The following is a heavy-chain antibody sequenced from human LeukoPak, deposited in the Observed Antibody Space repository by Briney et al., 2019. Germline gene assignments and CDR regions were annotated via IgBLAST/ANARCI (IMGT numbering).Heavy chain of an antibody. CDR2: VIASGAAT. Sequence: PGGSLRLSCAASGXTFSRYAMSWVRQAPGKGLEWVSAVIASGAATYYADSVKGRFTISRDNSKKTMSLQMNSLRAEDTAVYYCAKGDSGDYAFDYWGRGILVTVSS. D-gene: IGHD4-17*01. J-gene: IGHJ4*02. V-gene: IGHV3-23*01. CDR3: AKGDSGDYAFDY. CDR1: GXTFSRYA.